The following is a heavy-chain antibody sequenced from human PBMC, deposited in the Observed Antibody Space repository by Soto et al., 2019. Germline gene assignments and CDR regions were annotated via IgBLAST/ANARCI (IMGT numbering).Heavy chain of an antibody. D-gene: IGHD3-10*01. V-gene: IGHV1-46*01. Sequence: GASVKVSCKASGYTFTSYYMHWVRQAPGQGLEWMGIINPSGGSTSYAQKFQGRVTMTRDTSTSTVYMELSSLRSEDTAVYYCASPFMVRGVVGDYYYYGMDVWGQGTTVTGSS. CDR1: GYTFTSYY. CDR3: ASPFMVRGVVGDYYYYGMDV. J-gene: IGHJ6*02. CDR2: INPSGGST.